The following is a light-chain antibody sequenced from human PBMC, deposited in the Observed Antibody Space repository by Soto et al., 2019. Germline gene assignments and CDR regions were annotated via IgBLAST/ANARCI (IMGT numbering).Light chain of an antibody. V-gene: IGKV1-13*02. CDR2: GAS. CDR3: QQFNSYIT. CDR1: RAISSD. Sequence: IQLTQSPSSLSASVGDRVTITCRASRAISSDLAWYQQKPGKPPKLLIYGASRLESGVPSRFSGTGSGTDFTLTISSLQPEDFATYYCQQFNSYITFGQGTRLEI. J-gene: IGKJ5*01.